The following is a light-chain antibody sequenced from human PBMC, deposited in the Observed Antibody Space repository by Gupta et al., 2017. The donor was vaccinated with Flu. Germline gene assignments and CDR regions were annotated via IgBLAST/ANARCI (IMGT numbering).Light chain of an antibody. V-gene: IGLV3-19*01. CDR1: SLRSYY. CDR2: GKN. Sequence: GQKVRITCQGDSLRSYYASWYQQKQGQAPVLVIYGKNNRPSGIPDRFSGSSSGNTASLTITGAQAEDEADYYCNSRDSSGNHWVFGGGTKLTVL. J-gene: IGLJ3*02. CDR3: NSRDSSGNHWV.